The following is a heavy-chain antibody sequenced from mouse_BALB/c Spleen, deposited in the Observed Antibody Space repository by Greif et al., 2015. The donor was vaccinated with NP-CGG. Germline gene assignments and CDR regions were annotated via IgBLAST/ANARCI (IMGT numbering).Heavy chain of an antibody. Sequence: QVQLKQSGAELMKPGASVKISCKATGYTFSSYWIEWVKQRPGHGLEWIGEILPGSGSTNYNEKFKGKATFTADTSSNTAYMQLSSLTSEDSAVYYCASRLYGNSIAYWGQGTLVTASA. CDR2: ILPGSGST. J-gene: IGHJ3*01. V-gene: IGHV1-9*01. D-gene: IGHD2-1*01. CDR1: GYTFSSYW. CDR3: ASRLYGNSIAY.